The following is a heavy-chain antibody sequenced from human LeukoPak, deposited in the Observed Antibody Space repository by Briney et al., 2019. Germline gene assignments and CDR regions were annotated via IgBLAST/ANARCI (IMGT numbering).Heavy chain of an antibody. D-gene: IGHD3-3*01. CDR2: IKQDGSEK. V-gene: IGHV3-7*03. J-gene: IGHJ6*03. CDR3: ARDFSFLDYYMDV. CDR1: GFTFSSYW. Sequence: GGSLRLSCAASGFTFSSYWMSWVRQAPGKGLEWVANIKQDGSEKYYVDSVKGRFTISRDNAKNSLYLQMNSLRAEDTAVYYCARDFSFLDYYMDVWGKGTTVTISS.